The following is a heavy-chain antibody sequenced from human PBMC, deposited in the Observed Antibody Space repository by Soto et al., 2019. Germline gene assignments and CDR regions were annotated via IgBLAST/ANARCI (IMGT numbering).Heavy chain of an antibody. CDR3: ARSGNSLSYFDY. CDR2: LSSSSTNI. D-gene: IGHD2-21*02. J-gene: IGHJ4*02. CDR1: GFTFSTYT. Sequence: VQLVESGGGLVKPGGSLKLSCAASGFTFSTYTMSWVRQAPGKGLEWVSLLSSSSTNIYYADSLKGRFTISRDNAKNSLYLQMLSLRAEDTAVYYCARSGNSLSYFDYWGPGTLVTVSS. V-gene: IGHV3-21*01.